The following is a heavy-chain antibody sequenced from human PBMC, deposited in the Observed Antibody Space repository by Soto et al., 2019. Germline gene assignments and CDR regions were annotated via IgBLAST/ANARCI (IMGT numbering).Heavy chain of an antibody. CDR2: ISEYNGNT. CDR1: GYTFTSDG. D-gene: IGHD3-10*01. Sequence: QVQLGQSGAEVKKPGASVKVSCKASGYTFTSDGISWVRQAPGQGLEWMGWISEYNGNTNYAQKLQGRVTMTTDTSTSTAYMELRSLRSDDTALDYCSRDQRPYYYGSVSYWDYWGQGTLVTVSS. V-gene: IGHV1-18*01. J-gene: IGHJ4*02. CDR3: SRDQRPYYYGSVSYWDY.